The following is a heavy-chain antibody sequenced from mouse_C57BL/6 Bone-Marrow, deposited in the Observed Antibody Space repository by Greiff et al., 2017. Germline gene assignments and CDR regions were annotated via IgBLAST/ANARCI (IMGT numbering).Heavy chain of an antibody. CDR1: GYTFTSYW. Sequence: QVQLQQPGAELVMPGASVKLSCKASGYTFTSYWMHWVKQRPGQGLEWIGEIDPSDSYTNYNQKFKGKSTLTVDKSSSTAYMPLSSLTSEDSAVYYCAREGIYYYGSWYYFDYWGQGTTLPVSS. CDR3: AREGIYYYGSWYYFDY. V-gene: IGHV1-69*01. J-gene: IGHJ2*01. D-gene: IGHD1-1*01. CDR2: IDPSDSYT.